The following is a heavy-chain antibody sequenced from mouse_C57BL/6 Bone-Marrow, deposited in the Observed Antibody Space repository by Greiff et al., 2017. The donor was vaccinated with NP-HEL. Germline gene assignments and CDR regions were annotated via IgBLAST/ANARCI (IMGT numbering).Heavy chain of an antibody. CDR3: ARSYYGSSPTWFAY. D-gene: IGHD1-1*01. J-gene: IGHJ3*01. CDR1: GYAFTNYL. CDR2: INPGSGGT. V-gene: IGHV1-54*01. Sequence: VQLQQSGAELVRPGTSVKVSCKASGYAFTNYLIEWVKQRPGQGLEWIGVINPGSGGTNYNEKFKGKATLTADKSSRTAYMQLSSLTSEDSAVYFCARSYYGSSPTWFAYWGQGTLVTVSA.